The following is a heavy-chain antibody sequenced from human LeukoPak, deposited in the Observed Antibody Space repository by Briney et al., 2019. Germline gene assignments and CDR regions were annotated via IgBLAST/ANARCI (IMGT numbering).Heavy chain of an antibody. Sequence: GASVKVSCKASGGTFSSYAISWVRQAPGQGLEWMGGIIPIFGAANYAQKFQGRVTITAVESTSTAYMELSSLRSEDTAVYYCTRAPATAYGDYYTMDVWGQGTTVTVAS. V-gene: IGHV1-69*13. CDR1: GGTFSSYA. CDR3: TRAPATAYGDYYTMDV. J-gene: IGHJ6*02. CDR2: IIPIFGAA. D-gene: IGHD4-17*01.